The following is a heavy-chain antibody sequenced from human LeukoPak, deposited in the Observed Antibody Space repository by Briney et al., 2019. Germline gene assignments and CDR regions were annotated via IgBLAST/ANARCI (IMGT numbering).Heavy chain of an antibody. D-gene: IGHD4-17*01. J-gene: IGHJ4*02. CDR3: ARAYGDYFDY. CDR1: GGSISSYY. V-gene: IGHV4-59*01. Sequence: SETLSLTCTVSGGSISSYYWSWIRRPPGKGLEWIGYIYYSGSTNYNPSLKSRVTISVDTSKNQFSLKLSSVTAADTAVYYCARAYGDYFDYWGQGTLVTVSS. CDR2: IYYSGST.